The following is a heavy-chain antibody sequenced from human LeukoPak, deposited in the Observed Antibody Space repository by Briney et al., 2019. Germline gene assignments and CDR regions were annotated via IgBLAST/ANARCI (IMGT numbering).Heavy chain of an antibody. J-gene: IGHJ4*02. Sequence: GGSLRLSCAASRLIVSANYMAWVRQAPGKGLEWVSVIYSGGNTYYADSVKGRFTISRDNAKNSLYLQMNSLRDEDTAVYYCARDLWFGEPTTDYWGQGTLVTVSS. CDR3: ARDLWFGEPTTDY. CDR1: RLIVSANY. D-gene: IGHD3-10*01. V-gene: IGHV3-66*01. CDR2: IYSGGNT.